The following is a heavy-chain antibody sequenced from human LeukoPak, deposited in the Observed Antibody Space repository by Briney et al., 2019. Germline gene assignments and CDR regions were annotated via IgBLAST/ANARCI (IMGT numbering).Heavy chain of an antibody. Sequence: PGGSLRLSCAASGFTVSSSYMSWVRQAPGKGLEWIGSIYYSGSTYYNPSLKSRVTISVDTSKNQFSLKLSSVTAADTAVYYCARLEGYGRSGYYWGQGTLVTVSS. V-gene: IGHV4-39*01. J-gene: IGHJ4*02. CDR3: ARLEGYGRSGYY. CDR1: GFTVSSSY. D-gene: IGHD3-10*01. CDR2: IYYSGST.